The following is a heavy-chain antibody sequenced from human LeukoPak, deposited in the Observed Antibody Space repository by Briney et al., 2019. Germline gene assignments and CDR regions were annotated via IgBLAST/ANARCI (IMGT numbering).Heavy chain of an antibody. CDR1: GFTFSSYA. J-gene: IGHJ4*02. Sequence: GGSLRLSCSASGFTFSSYAMNWVRQAPGKGLEYVSAITSNGGSTYYADSVKGRFAISRDNSKNTLYLQMSSLRAEDTAVYYCVKGRCSGSSCYGGDYWGQGTLVTVSS. V-gene: IGHV3-64D*06. D-gene: IGHD2-2*01. CDR2: ITSNGGST. CDR3: VKGRCSGSSCYGGDY.